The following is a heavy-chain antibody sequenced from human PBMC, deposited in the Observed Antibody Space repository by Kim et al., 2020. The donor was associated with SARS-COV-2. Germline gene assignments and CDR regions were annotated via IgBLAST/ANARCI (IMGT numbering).Heavy chain of an antibody. CDR2: IYYSGST. V-gene: IGHV4-39*07. J-gene: IGHJ4*01. D-gene: IGHD3-10*01. Sequence: SETLSLTCTVSGGSISSSSYYWGWIRQPPGKGLEGIGSIYYSGSTYYNPSLKIRVTISVDTSKNQFSLKLSSVTAPDTAVYYCARASGYGSGGYYFDYWG. CDR3: ARASGYGSGGYYFDY. CDR1: GGSISSSSYY.